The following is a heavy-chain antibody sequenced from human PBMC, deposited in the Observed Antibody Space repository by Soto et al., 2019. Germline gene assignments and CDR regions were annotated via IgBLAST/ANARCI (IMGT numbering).Heavy chain of an antibody. CDR1: GFTFSSYA. CDR2: ISGSGDNT. Sequence: EVQLLESGGGLVQPGGSLRLSCAASGFTFSSYAMNWVRQAPGKGLEWVSTISGSGDNTYYADSVKGRSTISRDHSKNTLHLQMNSLRAEDTALYYCTKVGGTSLPPIPVDYWGQGTQVTVSS. D-gene: IGHD2-2*02. CDR3: TKVGGTSLPPIPVDY. V-gene: IGHV3-23*01. J-gene: IGHJ4*02.